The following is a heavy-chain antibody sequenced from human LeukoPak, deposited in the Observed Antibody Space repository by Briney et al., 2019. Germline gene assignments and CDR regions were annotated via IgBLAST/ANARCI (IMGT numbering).Heavy chain of an antibody. V-gene: IGHV3-74*01. Sequence: GGSLRLSCAASGFTFSSYWMHWVRQVPGKGLVWVSRINSDGDITAYADSVKGRFTISRDNAKNTLYLNMDSLRTEDTAVYYCVRSRFSSSWTLAYWGQGTLVTVSS. J-gene: IGHJ4*02. CDR2: INSDGDIT. CDR1: GFTFSSYW. CDR3: VRSRFSSSWTLAY. D-gene: IGHD6-13*01.